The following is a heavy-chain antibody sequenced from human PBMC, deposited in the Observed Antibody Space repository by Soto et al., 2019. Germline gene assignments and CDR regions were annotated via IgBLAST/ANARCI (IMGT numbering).Heavy chain of an antibody. CDR1: GFTFNNAW. J-gene: IGHJ4*02. CDR2: IKSKSNGGTT. Sequence: EVQLVESGGGLVQPGGSLRLSCAASGFTFNNAWMTWVRQAPGKGLEWVGRIKSKSNGGTTDYAAHGKGRFTISRDDSNDTLYLHMNSLNTEDTAVYYCTTHGYYDGSWWGQGTLVTVSS. CDR3: TTHGYYDGSW. V-gene: IGHV3-15*01. D-gene: IGHD3-22*01.